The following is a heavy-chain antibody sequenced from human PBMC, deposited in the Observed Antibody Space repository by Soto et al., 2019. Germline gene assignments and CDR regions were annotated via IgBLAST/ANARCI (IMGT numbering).Heavy chain of an antibody. CDR2: MNSDGGII. CDR3: ATAEVDY. CDR1: GYTFGNHW. J-gene: IGHJ4*02. Sequence: VQLVQSGAEVKKPGRSLRLSCAVAGYTFGNHWMHWVRQAPGKGLEWVSRMNSDGGIINYADSVKGRFTVSRDNARNTLYLQMNSLRVEDTAVYYCATAEVDYWGPGTLVTVSS. V-gene: IGHV3-74*02.